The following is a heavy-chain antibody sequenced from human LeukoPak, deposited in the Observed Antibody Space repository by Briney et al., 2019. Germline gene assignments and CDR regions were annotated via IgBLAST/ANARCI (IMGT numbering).Heavy chain of an antibody. J-gene: IGHJ2*01. V-gene: IGHV3-72*01. CDR3: ARVTWYLDR. Sequence: PGGSLPHTCEASGFTFSDHYMDWVRQAPGKGLEWVGRIRNKANSYTTEYAASVKGRFTISRDDSKNSLYLQMNSLKSEDTAVYYCARVTWYLDRGGRDGLVTVSS. D-gene: IGHD2-21*02. CDR2: IRNKANSYTT. CDR1: GFTFSDHY.